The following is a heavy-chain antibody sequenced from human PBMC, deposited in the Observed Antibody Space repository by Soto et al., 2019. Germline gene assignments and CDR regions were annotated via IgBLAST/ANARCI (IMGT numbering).Heavy chain of an antibody. Sequence: QVQLVQSGGEVKKPGASVKVSCKASGYTFTIYGINWVRQAPGQGLEWMGWISPDNGNTNYAQKLQGRVTMTTDTSTNTDYMELRSLRSDDTAVYYCARALGYSGYAGMDVWGQGTTVTVSS. CDR2: ISPDNGNT. CDR3: ARALGYSGYAGMDV. CDR1: GYTFTIYG. D-gene: IGHD5-12*01. V-gene: IGHV1-18*01. J-gene: IGHJ6*02.